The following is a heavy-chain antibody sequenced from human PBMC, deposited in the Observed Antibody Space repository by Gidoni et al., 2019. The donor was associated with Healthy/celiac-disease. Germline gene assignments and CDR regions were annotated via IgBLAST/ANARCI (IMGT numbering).Heavy chain of an antibody. Sequence: EVQLVESGVGLVQPGGSLRLSCAASGFTFSSYDMHWVRQATGKGLEWVSAIGTAGETYYPGSVKGRFTISRENAKNALYLQMNSLRAGDTAVYYCARMGGGRSGYGYYYYGMDVWGQGTTVTVSS. CDR3: ARMGGGRSGYGYYYYGMDV. CDR2: IGTAGET. V-gene: IGHV3-13*01. D-gene: IGHD3-22*01. J-gene: IGHJ6*02. CDR1: GFTFSSYD.